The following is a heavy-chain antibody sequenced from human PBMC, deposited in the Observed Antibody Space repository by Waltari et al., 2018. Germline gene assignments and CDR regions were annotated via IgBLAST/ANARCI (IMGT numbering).Heavy chain of an antibody. CDR2: ISSSSSYI. Sequence: EVQLVESGGGLVKPGGSLRLSCAASGFTFSSYSMNWVRQARGKGLEWVSSISSSSSYIYYADSVKGRFTISRDNAKNSLYLQMNSLRAEDTAVYYCAREDGSGSYYLNGMDVWGQGTTVTVSS. CDR3: AREDGSGSYYLNGMDV. J-gene: IGHJ6*02. CDR1: GFTFSSYS. V-gene: IGHV3-21*01. D-gene: IGHD3-10*01.